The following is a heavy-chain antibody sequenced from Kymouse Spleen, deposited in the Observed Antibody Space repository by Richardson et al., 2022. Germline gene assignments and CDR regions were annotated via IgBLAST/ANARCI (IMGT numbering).Heavy chain of an antibody. D-gene: IGHD3-3*01. V-gene: IGHV3-21*03. J-gene: IGHJ6*02. Sequence: EVQLVESGGGLVKPGGSLRLSCAASGFTFSSYSMNWVRQAPGKGLEWVSSISSSSSYIYYADSVKGRFTISRDNAKNSLYLQMNSLRAEDTAVYYCARDDFWSGYHYYYYYGMDVWGQGTTVTVSS. CDR1: GFTFSSYS. CDR3: ARDDFWSGYHYYYYYGMDV. CDR2: ISSSSSYI.